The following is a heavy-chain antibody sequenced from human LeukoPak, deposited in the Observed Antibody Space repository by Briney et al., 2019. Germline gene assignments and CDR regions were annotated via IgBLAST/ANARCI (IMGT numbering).Heavy chain of an antibody. J-gene: IGHJ4*02. CDR1: GFNSSNYY. Sequence: PGGSLRLSCATSGFNSSNYYMTWVRQAPGKGLEWVANIKQDGSEKYYVDSVKGRFTISRDNAKNSLYLQMNSLRADDTAVYYCARDGRIQWELDYWGQGTLVTVSS. D-gene: IGHD1-26*01. CDR3: ARDGRIQWELDY. V-gene: IGHV3-7*01. CDR2: IKQDGSEK.